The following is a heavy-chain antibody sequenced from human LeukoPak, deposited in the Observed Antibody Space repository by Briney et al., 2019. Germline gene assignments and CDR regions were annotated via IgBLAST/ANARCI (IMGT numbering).Heavy chain of an antibody. D-gene: IGHD2-2*01. V-gene: IGHV3-30-3*01. CDR2: ISNDGSQK. Sequence: GGSLRLSCAASGFTFSSYAMHWVRQAPDKGLEWVAVISNDGSQKYYADSVKGRFTISRDNSKNTLYLQMNSLRAEDTAVYYCARDRGYCSSTSCWGAFDIWGQGTMVTVSS. CDR1: GFTFSSYA. CDR3: ARDRGYCSSTSCWGAFDI. J-gene: IGHJ3*02.